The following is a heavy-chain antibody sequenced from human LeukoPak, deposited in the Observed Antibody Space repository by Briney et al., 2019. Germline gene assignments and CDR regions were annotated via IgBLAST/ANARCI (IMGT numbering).Heavy chain of an antibody. V-gene: IGHV3-23*01. J-gene: IGHJ4*02. CDR3: AAAPRATPPLLPVDY. Sequence: GGSLRLSCAGPGFTFSTSAVSGVRQAPGKGLEWVSSMSGSDGATYYADSVRGRFTISRANSKSTLYLQMSSLRAEDSAVYYCAAAPRATPPLLPVDYWGQGTLVTVSS. CDR2: MSGSDGAT. CDR1: GFTFSTSA.